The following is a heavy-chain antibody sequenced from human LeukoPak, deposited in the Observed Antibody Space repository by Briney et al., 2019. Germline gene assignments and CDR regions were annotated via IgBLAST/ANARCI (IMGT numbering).Heavy chain of an antibody. D-gene: IGHD3-22*01. CDR3: ARAPSDVGGYYPEYFRY. V-gene: IGHV3-74*01. CDR1: GFTFSRYW. Sequence: PGGSLRLSCEASGFTFSRYWMHWVRQAPGKGLVWVSRIKSDGKTNYADSVKGRFTISRDNATNTVSLQMDSLRAEDTGVYYCARAPSDVGGYYPEYFRYWGQGSLVTVSS. J-gene: IGHJ1*01. CDR2: IKSDGKT.